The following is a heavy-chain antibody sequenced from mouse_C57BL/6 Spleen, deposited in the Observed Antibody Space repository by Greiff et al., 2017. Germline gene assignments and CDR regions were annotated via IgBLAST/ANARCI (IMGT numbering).Heavy chain of an antibody. D-gene: IGHD1-1*01. CDR3: ARGYYENYFDY. CDR1: GFNIKDYY. V-gene: IGHV14-2*01. CDR2: IDPEDGDT. J-gene: IGHJ2*01. Sequence: EVQLQQSGAELVKPGASVKLSCTASGFNIKDYYMHWVKQRTEQGLEWIGRIDPEDGDTKYAPKFQGKATITADTSSNTAYLQLSSLTSEDTAVYYCARGYYENYFDYWGQGTTLTVSS.